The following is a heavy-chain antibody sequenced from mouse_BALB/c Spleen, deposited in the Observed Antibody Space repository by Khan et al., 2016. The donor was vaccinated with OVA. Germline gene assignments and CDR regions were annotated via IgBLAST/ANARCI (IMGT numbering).Heavy chain of an antibody. D-gene: IGHD2-13*01. CDR2: IDPFSGST. CDR3: TRHGDVAWFTY. Sequence: EVQLVESGPELMKPGASVKISCRTSGYSFTSYYIHWMMQSHGKSLEWIGYIDPFSGSTTYNQKFKGKATLTVDKSPRTAYIHLSNLTSEDSAVYYGTRHGDVAWFTYWCQGTLVTVSA. V-gene: IGHV1S135*01. CDR1: GYSFTSYY. J-gene: IGHJ3*01.